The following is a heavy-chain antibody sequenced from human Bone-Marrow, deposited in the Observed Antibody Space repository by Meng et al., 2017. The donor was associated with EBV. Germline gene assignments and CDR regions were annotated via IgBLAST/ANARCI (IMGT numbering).Heavy chain of an antibody. J-gene: IGHJ4*02. CDR2: ISSSSSYI. D-gene: IGHD3-22*01. CDR1: GFTFSSYS. Sequence: EVQLVESGGGLVKPGGSLRLSCGSSGFTFSSYSMNWVRQAPGKGLEWVSSISSSSSYIYYADSVKGRFTISRDNAKNSLYLQMNSLRAEDTAVYYCARDHYYDSRGPFDYWGQGTLVTVS. V-gene: IGHV3-21*01. CDR3: ARDHYYDSRGPFDY.